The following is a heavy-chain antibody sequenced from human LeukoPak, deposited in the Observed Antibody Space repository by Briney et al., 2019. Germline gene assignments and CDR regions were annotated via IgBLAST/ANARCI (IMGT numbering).Heavy chain of an antibody. Sequence: GGSLRLSCAASGFTFSSYSMNWVRQAPGKGLEWVSYISSSSSTIYYADSVKGRFTISRDNSKNTLYLQMNSLRAEDTAVYYCARGGVYGSGSYMDVWGQGTTVTVSS. D-gene: IGHD3-10*01. CDR2: ISSSSSTI. V-gene: IGHV3-48*01. J-gene: IGHJ6*02. CDR3: ARGGVYGSGSYMDV. CDR1: GFTFSSYS.